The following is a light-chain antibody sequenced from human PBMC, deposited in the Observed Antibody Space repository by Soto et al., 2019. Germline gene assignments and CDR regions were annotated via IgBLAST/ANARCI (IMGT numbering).Light chain of an antibody. CDR1: QSISSY. V-gene: IGKV1-39*01. CDR3: QQSYSTPYT. J-gene: IGKJ2*01. CDR2: AAS. Sequence: DIQMTQSPSSLSASVGDRVTITCRASQSISSYLNWYQQKPGKAPKLLIYAASSLQSGVTSRFSGSGSGKDFTLTISSLQPEDFATYYYQQSYSTPYTFGQGTKLEIK.